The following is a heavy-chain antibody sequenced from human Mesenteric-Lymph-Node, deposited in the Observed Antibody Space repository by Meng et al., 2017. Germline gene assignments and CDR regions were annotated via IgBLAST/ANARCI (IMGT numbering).Heavy chain of an antibody. V-gene: IGHV3-15*01. CDR3: GNERGGYYYYYGMDV. CDR2: IKSKTDGGTT. CDR1: GFTFSNAW. J-gene: IGHJ6*02. D-gene: IGHD1-1*01. Sequence: GESLKISCAASGFTFSNAWMSWVRQAPGKGLEWVGRIKSKTDGGTTDYAAPVKGRFTISRDDSKNTLYLQMNSLKTEDTAVYYCGNERGGYYYYYGMDVWGQGTTVTVSS.